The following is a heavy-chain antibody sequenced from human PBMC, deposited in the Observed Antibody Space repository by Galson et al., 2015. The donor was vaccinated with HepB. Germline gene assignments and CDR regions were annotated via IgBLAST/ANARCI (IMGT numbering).Heavy chain of an antibody. Sequence: SLRLSCAPSGFTFTAYAMTWVRQAPGKGLEWVSTINYSGGSTYYADSVKGWLTISRDNSKNTVYLQMNSLRAEDTAVYYCAKGGGGGFFDYWGQGTLVTVSS. V-gene: IGHV3-23*01. CDR2: INYSGGST. CDR1: GFTFTAYA. CDR3: AKGGGGGFFDY. J-gene: IGHJ4*02. D-gene: IGHD2-15*01.